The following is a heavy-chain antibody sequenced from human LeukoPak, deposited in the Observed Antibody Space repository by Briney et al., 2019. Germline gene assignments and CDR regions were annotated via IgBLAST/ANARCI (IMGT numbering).Heavy chain of an antibody. Sequence: GGSLRLSCAASGFSFSSYWMHWVRQAPGKGLVWVSAINSDGSSATYADSVKGRFTISRDNAKNTLYLQMNSLRAEDTAVYYCARPGRGYSYGSFDYWGQGTLVTVSS. CDR1: GFSFSSYW. D-gene: IGHD5-18*01. CDR3: ARPGRGYSYGSFDY. V-gene: IGHV3-74*01. J-gene: IGHJ4*02. CDR2: INSDGSSA.